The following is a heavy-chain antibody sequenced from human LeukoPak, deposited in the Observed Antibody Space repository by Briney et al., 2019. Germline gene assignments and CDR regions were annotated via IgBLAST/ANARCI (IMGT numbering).Heavy chain of an antibody. D-gene: IGHD6-25*01. Sequence: ASVKVSCKASGYTFTSYGISWVRQAPGQGLEWMGWISAYNGNTNYAQKLQGRVTMTTDTSTTTAYMELRSLRSDDTAVYYCARVAERHLQYYYDYWGQGILVTVSS. CDR2: ISAYNGNT. CDR1: GYTFTSYG. V-gene: IGHV1-18*01. CDR3: ARVAERHLQYYYDY. J-gene: IGHJ4*02.